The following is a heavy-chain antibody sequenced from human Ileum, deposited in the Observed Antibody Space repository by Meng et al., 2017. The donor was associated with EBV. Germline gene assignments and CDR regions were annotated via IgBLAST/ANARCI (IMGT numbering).Heavy chain of an antibody. CDR3: ARNVPGTSAYYD. D-gene: IGHD3-22*01. CDR1: GYSISSTNW. Sequence: QVQLQASGPGLVTPSDTLSLTCAVSGYSISSTNWWGWIRQPPGKGLEWIGYIYYSGSTSYNPSLKSRVTMSVDTSKNQFSLNLNSVTAVDTAVYYCARNVPGTSAYYDWGQGTLVTVSS. V-gene: IGHV4-28*01. CDR2: IYYSGST. J-gene: IGHJ4*02.